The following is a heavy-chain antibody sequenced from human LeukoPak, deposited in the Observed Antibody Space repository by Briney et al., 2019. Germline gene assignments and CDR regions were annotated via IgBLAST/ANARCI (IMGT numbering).Heavy chain of an antibody. J-gene: IGHJ6*02. CDR3: ARVRSLYSSSSHYYYGMDV. CDR2: IYYSGST. Sequence: PSETLSFTCAVYGGSFSGYYWSWIRQHPGKGLEWIGYIYYSGSTYYNPSLKSRVTISVDTSKNQFSLKLSSVTAADTAVYYCARVRSLYSSSSHYYYGMDVWGQGTTVTVSS. D-gene: IGHD6-6*01. CDR1: GGSFSGYY. V-gene: IGHV4-31*11.